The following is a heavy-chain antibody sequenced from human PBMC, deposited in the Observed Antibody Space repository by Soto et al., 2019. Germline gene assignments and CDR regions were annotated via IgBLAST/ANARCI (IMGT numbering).Heavy chain of an antibody. Sequence: LRLSCAASGFTFSSYSMSWVRQAPGKGLEWVSAISGSGGASYYADSVKGRFTISRDNSKNTVYLQMNSLRAEDTAVYLCANACCIRTGSPAEYQHHWSQCTLFTVSS. CDR1: GFTFSSYS. CDR2: ISGSGGAS. V-gene: IGHV3-23*01. J-gene: IGHJ1*01. CDR3: ANACCIRTGSPAEYQHH. D-gene: IGHD3-10*02.